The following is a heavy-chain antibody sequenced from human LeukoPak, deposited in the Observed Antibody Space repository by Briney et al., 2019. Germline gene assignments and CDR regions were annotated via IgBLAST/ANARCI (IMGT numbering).Heavy chain of an antibody. CDR1: GYTFTGYY. CDR3: ARARELLRERTLFDY. CDR2: INPNSGGT. J-gene: IGHJ4*02. V-gene: IGHV1-2*02. D-gene: IGHD1-26*01. Sequence: ASVKVSCKASGYTFTGYYMHWVRQAPGQGLEWMGWINPNSGGTNYAQKFQGRVTMTRDTSISTAYMELSRLRSDDTAVYYCARARELLRERTLFDYWGQGTLVTVSS.